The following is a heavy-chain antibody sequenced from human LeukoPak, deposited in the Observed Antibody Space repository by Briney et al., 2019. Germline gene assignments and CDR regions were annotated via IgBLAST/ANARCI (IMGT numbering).Heavy chain of an antibody. J-gene: IGHJ5*02. CDR3: ARDPGDTAMADNWFDP. D-gene: IGHD5-18*01. V-gene: IGHV4-61*02. CDR1: GGSISSGSYY. Sequence: SETLSLTCTVSGGSISSGSYYWSWIRQPDGQGLDWIGRICTSGSTNYNPSLKSRVNISVDTSKNQFSLKLSSVTAADTAVYYCARDPGDTAMADNWFDPWGQGTLVTVSS. CDR2: ICTSGST.